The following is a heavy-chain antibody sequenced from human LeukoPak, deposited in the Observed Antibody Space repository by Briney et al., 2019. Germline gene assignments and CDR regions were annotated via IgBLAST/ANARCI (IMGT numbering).Heavy chain of an antibody. V-gene: IGHV3-11*05. CDR1: GFTFSDYY. Sequence: GGSLRLSCAASGFTFSDYYMSWIRQAPGEGLEWVSYISTSSSHTNYADSVRGRFSISRDNAQTSLYLQMNSLRAEDTAVYYCARASDPWLQLTWGQGTLVTVSS. J-gene: IGHJ5*02. CDR2: ISTSSSHT. D-gene: IGHD5-24*01. CDR3: ARASDPWLQLT.